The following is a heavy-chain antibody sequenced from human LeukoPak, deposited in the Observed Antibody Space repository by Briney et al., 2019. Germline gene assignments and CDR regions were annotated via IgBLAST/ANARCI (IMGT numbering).Heavy chain of an antibody. CDR3: AKDWIQLDY. CDR2: ISGSGGST. Sequence: PGGSLRLSCAASGFTFTSYYMHWVRQAPGKGLEWVSAISGSGGSTYYEDSVKGRFTISRDNSRNTLYLQMNSLRAEDTAVYYCAKDWIQLDYWGQGTLVTVSS. V-gene: IGHV3-23*01. D-gene: IGHD5-18*01. CDR1: GFTFTSYY. J-gene: IGHJ4*02.